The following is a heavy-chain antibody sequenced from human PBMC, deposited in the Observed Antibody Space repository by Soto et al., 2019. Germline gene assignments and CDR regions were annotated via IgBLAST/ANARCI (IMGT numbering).Heavy chain of an antibody. J-gene: IGHJ3*02. CDR2: ISSSGSTI. CDR1: GFTFSDYY. CDR3: ARRTYYDFWSGPVYAFDI. V-gene: IGHV3-11*01. D-gene: IGHD3-3*01. Sequence: PGGSLRLSCAASGFTFSDYYMSWIRQAPGKGQEWVSYISSSGSTIYYADSVKGRFTISRDNAKNSLYLQMDSLRAEDTAVYYCARRTYYDFWSGPVYAFDIWGQGTMVTVSS.